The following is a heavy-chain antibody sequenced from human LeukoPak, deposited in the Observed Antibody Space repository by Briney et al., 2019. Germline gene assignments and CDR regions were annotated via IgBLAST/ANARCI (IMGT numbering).Heavy chain of an antibody. D-gene: IGHD1-26*01. CDR1: GFTFSIYE. CDR2: ISSIGTTI. Sequence: GGSLRLSCAASGFTFSIYEMNWVRQAPGKGLEWVSYISSIGTTIYYADSVKGRFTISRDNAKNSLYLQMNSLRAEDTAVYYCARGERGDFWGQGTLVTVSS. CDR3: ARGERGDF. J-gene: IGHJ4*02. V-gene: IGHV3-48*03.